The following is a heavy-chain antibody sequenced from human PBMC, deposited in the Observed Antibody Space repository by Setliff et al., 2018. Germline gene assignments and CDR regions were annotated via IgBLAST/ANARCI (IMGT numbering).Heavy chain of an antibody. J-gene: IGHJ5*02. Sequence: SETLSLTCTVSGGSISSSSYYWGWIRQPPGKGLEWIGSIYYSGCTYYNPSLKSRVSISVDTSKNQFSLKLSSVTAADTAVYYCARIHLLLWFGELLSGWFDPWGQGTLVTVSS. CDR2: IYYSGCT. CDR1: GGSISSSSYY. D-gene: IGHD3-10*01. V-gene: IGHV4-39*07. CDR3: ARIHLLLWFGELLSGWFDP.